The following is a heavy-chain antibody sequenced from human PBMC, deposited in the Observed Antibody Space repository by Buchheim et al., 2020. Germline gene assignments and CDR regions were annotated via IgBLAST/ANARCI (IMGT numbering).Heavy chain of an antibody. J-gene: IGHJ6*02. CDR1: GGSISSYY. Sequence: QVQLQESGPGLVKPSETLSLTCTVSGGSISSYYWSWIRQPPGKGLEWIGYIYYSGSTNYNPSLKSRVTISVDTSKNQFSLKLSSVTAADTAVYYCARAPGYSYGYYYYYYGMDVWGQGTT. V-gene: IGHV4-59*01. D-gene: IGHD5-18*01. CDR2: IYYSGST. CDR3: ARAPGYSYGYYYYYYGMDV.